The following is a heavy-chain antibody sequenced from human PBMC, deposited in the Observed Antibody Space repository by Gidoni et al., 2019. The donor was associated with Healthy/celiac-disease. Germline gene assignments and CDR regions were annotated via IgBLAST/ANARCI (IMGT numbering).Heavy chain of an antibody. CDR1: GGSFSGYS. CDR3: ARVPWRIGPRPNYYYYVMDV. V-gene: IGHV4-34*01. D-gene: IGHD6-6*01. J-gene: IGHJ6*02. CDR2: INHSGST. Sequence: QVQLHQWGAGLLKPSETLSLTCAVYGGSFSGYSWSWIRQPPGKGLEWIGEINHSGSTNYNPSLKSRVTTSVDTSKNQFSLKVTSVTAADTAVYYCARVPWRIGPRPNYYYYVMDVWGQGTTVTVSS.